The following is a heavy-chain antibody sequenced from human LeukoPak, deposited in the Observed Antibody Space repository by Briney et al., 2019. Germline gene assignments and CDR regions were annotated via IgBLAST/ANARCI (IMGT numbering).Heavy chain of an antibody. CDR1: GYTFTSYG. V-gene: IGHV1-18*01. CDR2: ISAYNGNT. CDR3: ARADGSGSYYRDFDY. D-gene: IGHD3-10*01. Sequence: GASVKVSCKASGYTFTSYGISWVRQAPGQGLEWMGWISAYNGNTNYAQKLQGRVTMTTDTSTSTAYMELRSLRSDDTAVYYCARADGSGSYYRDFDYWGQGTLVTVSS. J-gene: IGHJ4*02.